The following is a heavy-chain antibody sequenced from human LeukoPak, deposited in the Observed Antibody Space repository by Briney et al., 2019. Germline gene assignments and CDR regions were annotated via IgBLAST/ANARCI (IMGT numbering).Heavy chain of an antibody. V-gene: IGHV3-7*01. CDR3: ARGTVGYLYYFDY. D-gene: IGHD1-26*01. CDR1: GFTFSSYW. Sequence: PGGSLRLSCAASGFTFSSYWMSWVRRAPGKGLEWVANIKQDGSEKYYVDSVKGRFTISRDNAKNSLYLQMNSLRAEDTAVYYCARGTVGYLYYFDYWGQGTLVTVSS. CDR2: IKQDGSEK. J-gene: IGHJ4*02.